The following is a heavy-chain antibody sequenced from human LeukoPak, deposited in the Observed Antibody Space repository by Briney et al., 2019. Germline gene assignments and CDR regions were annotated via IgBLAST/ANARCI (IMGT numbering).Heavy chain of an antibody. CDR3: ARGHRYSYYDTGGYPTYFDY. Sequence: EASETLSLTCAVFGGSFSGYYWTWIRQPPGKGLEWIGEINHSGSTNYNPSLKSRVTISVDTSKNQFSLKLSSVTAADTAVYYCARGHRYSYYDTGGYPTYFDYWGQGTLVTVSS. V-gene: IGHV4-34*01. D-gene: IGHD3-22*01. CDR2: INHSGST. CDR1: GGSFSGYY. J-gene: IGHJ4*02.